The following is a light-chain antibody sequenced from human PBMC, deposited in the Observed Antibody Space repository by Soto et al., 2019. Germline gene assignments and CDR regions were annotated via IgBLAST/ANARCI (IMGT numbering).Light chain of an antibody. CDR1: QTIISNY. Sequence: ESVLTQSPDTLSLSPGERATLSCRATQTIISNYLAWYQQKPVQAANLVIHGSFSRATGIPDRLSGSGSGTDFTLTISRLEPEDFAVYYCQQYVSWTFGQGTKVDIK. CDR2: GSF. V-gene: IGKV3-20*01. CDR3: QQYVSWT. J-gene: IGKJ1*01.